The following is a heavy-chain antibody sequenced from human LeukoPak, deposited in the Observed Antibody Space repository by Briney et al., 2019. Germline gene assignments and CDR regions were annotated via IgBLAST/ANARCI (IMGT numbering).Heavy chain of an antibody. CDR2: ITGNGGST. V-gene: IGHV3-23*01. D-gene: IGHD3-10*01. CDR3: ARVGESYGPYCYGSGGPDY. CDR1: GITFTTYA. Sequence: GGSLRLSCAASGITFTTYAMSWVRQAPGKGLEWVSVITGNGGSTDYADSVKGRFTISRDNSKNTLYLQMNSLRAEDTAVYYCARVGESYGPYCYGSGGPDYWGQGTLVTVSS. J-gene: IGHJ4*02.